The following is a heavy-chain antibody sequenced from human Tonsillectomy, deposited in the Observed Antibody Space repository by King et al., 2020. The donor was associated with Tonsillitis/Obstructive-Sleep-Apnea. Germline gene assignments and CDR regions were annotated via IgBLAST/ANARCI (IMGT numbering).Heavy chain of an antibody. V-gene: IGHV5-10-1*03. D-gene: IGHD2-2*01. CDR3: ARLSCSSTSFYYYCDMDV. J-gene: IGHJ6*02. CDR1: GHSFSSYW. Sequence: VQLVESGAEVKKPGESLRISCKGSGHSFSSYWISWVRQMPGKGLEWMGRIDPTDSYSNYSPSFQGHVTMSADKAISTAFLQWSRLKASDTAMYYCARLSCSSTSFYYYCDMDVWGPGTTVTVSS. CDR2: IDPTDSYS.